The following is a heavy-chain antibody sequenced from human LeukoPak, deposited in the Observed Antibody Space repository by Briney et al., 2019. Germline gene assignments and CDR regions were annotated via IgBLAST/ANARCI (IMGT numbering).Heavy chain of an antibody. D-gene: IGHD3-16*01. CDR3: ARSDAVGDYYYYMDV. J-gene: IGHJ6*03. CDR1: GYTFTSYG. V-gene: IGHV1-18*01. CDR2: ISAYNGNT. Sequence: GASVKVSCKASGYTFTSYGISWVRQAPGQGLEWMGWISAYNGNTNYAQKLQGRVTMTTDTSTSTAYMELRSLRSDDTAVYYCARSDAVGDYYYYMDVWGKGTTVTVSS.